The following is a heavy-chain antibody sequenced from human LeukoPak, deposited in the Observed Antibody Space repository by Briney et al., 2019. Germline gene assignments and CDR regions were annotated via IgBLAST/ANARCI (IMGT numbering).Heavy chain of an antibody. J-gene: IGHJ4*02. CDR1: GYTFTGYY. CDR2: INPNSGDT. Sequence: ASVKVSCKASGYTFTGYYMHWLRQATGQGLEWVGWINPNSGDTRYAQKFQGRVTMTRDTSITTAYMELSTLRSDDTAVYYCAAPGYSYGYVLDHWGQGTLVTVSS. D-gene: IGHD5-18*01. V-gene: IGHV1-2*02. CDR3: AAPGYSYGYVLDH.